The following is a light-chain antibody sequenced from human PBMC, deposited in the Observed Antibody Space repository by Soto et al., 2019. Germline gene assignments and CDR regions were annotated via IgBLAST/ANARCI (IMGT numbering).Light chain of an antibody. CDR2: DAS. J-gene: IGKJ1*01. CDR1: QSVRSN. CDR3: QQYNNWPPWT. Sequence: EIVMTQSPATLSVSPGERATLSCRASQSVRSNLAWYQQKPGQAPRLLIYDASTRATGIPARFSGSGSGTDFTLTISSVQSEDFAVYYCQQYNNWPPWTFGQGTKVEIK. V-gene: IGKV3-15*01.